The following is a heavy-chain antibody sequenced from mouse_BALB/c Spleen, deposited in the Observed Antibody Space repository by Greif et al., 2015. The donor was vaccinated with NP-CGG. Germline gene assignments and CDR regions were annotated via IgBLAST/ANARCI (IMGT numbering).Heavy chain of an antibody. J-gene: IGHJ3*01. CDR2: IYPGDGDT. CDR1: GYTFTSYW. CDR3: AGYDGYYGGFAY. Sequence: VQLQQSGAELARPGASVKLSCKASGYTFTSYWMQWVEQRPGQGLEWIGAIYPGDGDTRYTQKFKGKATLTADKSSSTAYMQLSSLASEDSAVYYCAGYDGYYGGFAYWGQGTLVTVSA. D-gene: IGHD2-3*01. V-gene: IGHV1-87*01.